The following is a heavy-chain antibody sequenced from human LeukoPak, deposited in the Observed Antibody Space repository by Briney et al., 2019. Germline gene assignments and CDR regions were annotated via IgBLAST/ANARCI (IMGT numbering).Heavy chain of an antibody. CDR2: ISSSGRTT. CDR1: GFTFSSYE. V-gene: IGHV3-48*03. J-gene: IGHJ6*02. CDR3: ARAGECSGGSCFHDYYGMDV. Sequence: GALRLSCAAPGFTFSSYEMNWVRQAPGKGLEWVSYISSSGRTTYYADSVKGRFTISRDNAKNSLYLQMNSLRAEDTAVYFCARAGECSGGSCFHDYYGMDVWGQGTMVAVSS. D-gene: IGHD2-15*01.